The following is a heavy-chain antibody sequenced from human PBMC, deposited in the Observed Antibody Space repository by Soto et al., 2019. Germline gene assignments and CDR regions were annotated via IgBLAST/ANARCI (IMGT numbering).Heavy chain of an antibody. CDR3: ARVYSTMVRAVIKYYYYVMDV. Sequence: SPTAAWSPVTFSHTARLRQTTRQGRAGLGWMNPNSGNTGYAQKFQGRVTMTRNTSISTAYMELSSLRSEDTAVYYCARVYSTMVRAVIKYYYYVMDVLGHGTTVTGSS. D-gene: IGHD3-10*01. CDR2: MNPNSGNT. V-gene: IGHV1-8*01. CDR1: WSPVTFSH. J-gene: IGHJ6*02.